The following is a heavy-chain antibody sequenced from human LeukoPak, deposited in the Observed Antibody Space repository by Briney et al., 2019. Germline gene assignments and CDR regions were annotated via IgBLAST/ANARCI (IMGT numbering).Heavy chain of an antibody. Sequence: KPGGSLRLSCAASGFTFSGYSMNWVRQAPGKGLEWVSSISNSGSYTYYVDSVKGRFFISRDNAKNSTFLQMNSLRAEDTAVYYCVRDHRRHFDWLSYFQHWGQGTLVAVSA. J-gene: IGHJ1*01. D-gene: IGHD3-9*01. CDR2: ISNSGSYT. CDR1: GFTFSGYS. V-gene: IGHV3-21*01. CDR3: VRDHRRHFDWLSYFQH.